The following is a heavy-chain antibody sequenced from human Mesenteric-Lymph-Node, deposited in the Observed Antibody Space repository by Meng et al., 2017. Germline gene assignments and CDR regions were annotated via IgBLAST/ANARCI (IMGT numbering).Heavy chain of an antibody. CDR3: AKDRKHYGERGWFDP. D-gene: IGHD4-17*01. Sequence: QLQRLESGQGSVQPAQTMSLTCLIPARSIISGNCCGSGIRRPPEKGLEWIVYIYYSSTTYSNASLKSRVTISIDRSKNQFSLKLSSVTAADTAVYYCAKDRKHYGERGWFDPWGQGTLVTVSS. J-gene: IGHJ5*02. CDR2: IYYSSTT. CDR1: ARSIISGNCC. V-gene: IGHV4-30-4*01.